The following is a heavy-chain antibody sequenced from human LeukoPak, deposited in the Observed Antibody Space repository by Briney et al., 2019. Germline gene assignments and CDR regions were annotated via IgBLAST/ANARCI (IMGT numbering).Heavy chain of an antibody. V-gene: IGHV4-59*01. D-gene: IGHD3-3*01. CDR2: IYYSGGT. CDR1: GGSISSYY. Sequence: SETLSLTCTVSGGSISSYYWSWIRQPPGKGLEWIGYIYYSGGTNYNPSLKSRVTISVDTSKNQFSLKLSSVTAADTAVYYCARANYDFWSGPLLNWFDPWGQGTLVTVSS. J-gene: IGHJ5*02. CDR3: ARANYDFWSGPLLNWFDP.